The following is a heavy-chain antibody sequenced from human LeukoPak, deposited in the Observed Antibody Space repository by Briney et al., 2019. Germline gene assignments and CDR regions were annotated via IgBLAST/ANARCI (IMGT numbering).Heavy chain of an antibody. CDR1: GFTFDDYA. CDR3: AKAQLNYYYDTSGYFFDN. V-gene: IGHV3-9*03. Sequence: PGGYMRLSCAASGFTFDDYAMHWVRQAPGQGLEWVSGINWNSGSVGYADSVKVRFTISRDNAKNYLYLQMNGLRAEDMALYYCAKAQLNYYYDTSGYFFDNWGQGTLVTVST. CDR2: INWNSGSV. J-gene: IGHJ4*02. D-gene: IGHD3-22*01.